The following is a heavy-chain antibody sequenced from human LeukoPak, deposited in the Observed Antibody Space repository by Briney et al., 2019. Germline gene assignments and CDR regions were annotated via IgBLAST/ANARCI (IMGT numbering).Heavy chain of an antibody. J-gene: IGHJ4*02. CDR1: GGSISSYY. CDR2: IYYSGST. Sequence: SETLSLTCTVSGGSISSYYWSWIRQPPGKGLEWIGYIYYSGSTNYNPSPKSRVTISVDTSKNQFSLKLSSVTAADTAVYYCARGPLSSSLFDYWGQGTLVTVSS. CDR3: ARGPLSSSLFDY. V-gene: IGHV4-59*01. D-gene: IGHD6-13*01.